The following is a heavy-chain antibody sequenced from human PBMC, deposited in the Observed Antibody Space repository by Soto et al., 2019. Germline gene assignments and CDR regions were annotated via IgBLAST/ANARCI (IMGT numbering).Heavy chain of an antibody. Sequence: ASVKVSCKASGYTFNTYNMYWVRQAPGQGLEWMGVTNPSIGSTNYARKFQGRVIMTRDTSTSTVYMELSTLRSDDTAVYYCARLYSGSRLDYWGQGTLVTVSS. J-gene: IGHJ4*02. V-gene: IGHV1-46*02. CDR3: ARLYSGSRLDY. D-gene: IGHD1-26*01. CDR1: GYTFNTYN. CDR2: TNPSIGST.